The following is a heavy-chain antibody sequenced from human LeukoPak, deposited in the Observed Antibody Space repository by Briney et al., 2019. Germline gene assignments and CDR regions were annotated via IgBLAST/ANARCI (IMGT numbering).Heavy chain of an antibody. CDR1: GYTFTAYY. D-gene: IGHD3-10*01. CDR3: AEGSISRFDP. Sequence: GASVKVSFKPSGYTFTAYYMHWVRQAPGQGLEWMGWINPNSGGTNYAQKFQGRVTMTRDTSISTAYMELTRLTSDDTAVYYCAEGSISRFDPWGQGTLVTVSS. CDR2: INPNSGGT. J-gene: IGHJ5*02. V-gene: IGHV1-2*02.